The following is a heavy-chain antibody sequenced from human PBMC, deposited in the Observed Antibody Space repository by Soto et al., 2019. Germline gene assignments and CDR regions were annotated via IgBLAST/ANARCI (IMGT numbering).Heavy chain of an antibody. V-gene: IGHV4-59*01. Sequence: ETLSLTCTVSXGSISSYYWSWIRQPPGKGLEWIGYMYNTGSTVYNPSLKSRVTISVDTSKNQFSLKLNAVTAADTAVYYCARDLWGYCGTDCYPLDVWGQGTTVTVSS. J-gene: IGHJ6*02. CDR3: ARDLWGYCGTDCYPLDV. CDR2: MYNTGST. D-gene: IGHD2-21*02. CDR1: XGSISSYY.